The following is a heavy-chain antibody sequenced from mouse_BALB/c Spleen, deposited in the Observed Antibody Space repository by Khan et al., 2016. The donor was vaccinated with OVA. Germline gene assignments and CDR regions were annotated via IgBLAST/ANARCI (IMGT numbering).Heavy chain of an antibody. Sequence: QVQLKQSGAELVRPGASVKLSCKTSGYIFTSYWIHWVKQRSGQGLEWIARIYPGTGSTDYNEKFKGKATLTADKSSSTAYMQLSSRRSDDSACYFGARGGYVNHAMDYCGQGTSVTVSS. D-gene: IGHD2-10*02. J-gene: IGHJ4*01. CDR3: ARGGYVNHAMDY. CDR2: IYPGTGST. V-gene: IGHV1-76*01. CDR1: GYIFTSYW.